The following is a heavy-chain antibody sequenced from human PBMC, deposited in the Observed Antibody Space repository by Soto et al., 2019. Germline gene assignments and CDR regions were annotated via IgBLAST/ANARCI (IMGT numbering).Heavy chain of an antibody. CDR2: IYHGGST. Sequence: QVQLQESGPGLVKPSGSLSLTCTVTSGSISSNNWWSWVRQSPGKGLEWIGEIYHGGSTNYNPSLMNRLTISLDKSSNQFSLRLTSVTAADTAVYYCAGERSSITVRCPFDIWGQGTLVTVSS. D-gene: IGHD3-10*01. CDR1: SGSISSNNW. J-gene: IGHJ3*02. CDR3: AGERSSITVRCPFDI. V-gene: IGHV4-4*02.